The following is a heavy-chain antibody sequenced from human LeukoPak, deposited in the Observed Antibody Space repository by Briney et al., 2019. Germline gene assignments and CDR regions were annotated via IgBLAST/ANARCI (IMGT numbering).Heavy chain of an antibody. J-gene: IGHJ6*03. V-gene: IGHV4-4*02. CDR1: GGSISSSNW. D-gene: IGHD3-22*01. Sequence: PSETLSLTCAVSGGSISSSNWWSWVRQPSGKGLEWIGEIYHSGSTNYNPSLKSRVTISVDKSKNQFSLKLSSVTAADTAVYYCARGRRLKDSSPYVAYYYYYYMDVWGKGTTVTVSS. CDR2: IYHSGST. CDR3: ARGRRLKDSSPYVAYYYYYYMDV.